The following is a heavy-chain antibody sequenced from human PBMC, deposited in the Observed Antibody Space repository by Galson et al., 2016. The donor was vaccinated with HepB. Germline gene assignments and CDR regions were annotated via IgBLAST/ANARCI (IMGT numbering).Heavy chain of an antibody. CDR2: ITSRSNYR. CDR1: GFTFSSYS. Sequence: GSLRLSCAASGFTFSSYSMNWVRQAPGKGLEWISSITSRSNYRYYADSVKGRFTISRDNTKNSLYLQMNSLRAEDTAVYYCARDPGRYCSGGFCYSNPDYNGMDVWGQGTTVIVSS. V-gene: IGHV3-21*01. D-gene: IGHD2-15*01. CDR3: ARDPGRYCSGGFCYSNPDYNGMDV. J-gene: IGHJ6*02.